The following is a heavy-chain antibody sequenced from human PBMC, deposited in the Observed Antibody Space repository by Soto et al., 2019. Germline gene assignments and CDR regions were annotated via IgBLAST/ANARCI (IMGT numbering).Heavy chain of an antibody. CDR1: GGSISSGGYY. CDR3: ARFVSRDYYDSSGYSLFDY. D-gene: IGHD3-22*01. CDR2: IYYSGST. V-gene: IGHV4-31*03. J-gene: IGHJ4*02. Sequence: SETLSLTCTVSGGSISSGGYYWSWIRQHPGKGLEWIGHIYYSGSTYYNPSLKSRVTISVDTSKNQFSLKLSSVTAADTAVYYCARFVSRDYYDSSGYSLFDYWGQGTLVTVSS.